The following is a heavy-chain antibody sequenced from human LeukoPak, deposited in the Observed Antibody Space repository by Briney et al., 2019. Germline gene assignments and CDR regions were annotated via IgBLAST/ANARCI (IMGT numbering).Heavy chain of an antibody. D-gene: IGHD5/OR15-5a*01. CDR1: RGTFSSYA. J-gene: IGHJ4*02. Sequence: ASVKVSCKASRGTFSSYAISWVRQAPGQGLEWMGWISAYNGNTNYAQNVQGRVTMSRDTSTSTAYMELRSLRSDDTAVYYCARLDIVSILFDSWGQGTLVTVSS. V-gene: IGHV1-18*01. CDR3: ARLDIVSILFDS. CDR2: ISAYNGNT.